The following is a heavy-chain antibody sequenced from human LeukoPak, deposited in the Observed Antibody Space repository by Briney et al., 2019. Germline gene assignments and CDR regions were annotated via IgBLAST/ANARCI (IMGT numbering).Heavy chain of an antibody. J-gene: IGHJ3*02. CDR1: GFSFSSYT. CDR2: ISSTGSMI. D-gene: IGHD1-26*01. Sequence: PGGSLRLSCAATGFSFSSYTMNWVRQGPGKGLEWVSYISSTGSMIYYADSVKGRFTVSRDNAKNSLYLQMTSLRAEDTAVYYCARGGGSAYAMWGQGTMVTVSS. V-gene: IGHV3-48*01. CDR3: ARGGGSAYAM.